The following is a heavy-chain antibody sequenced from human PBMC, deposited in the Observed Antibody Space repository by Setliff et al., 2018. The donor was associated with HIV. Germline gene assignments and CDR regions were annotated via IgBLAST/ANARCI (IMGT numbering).Heavy chain of an antibody. V-gene: IGHV4-31*03. CDR1: GDSISSGAYY. J-gene: IGHJ6*03. Sequence: SETLSLTCTVSGDSISSGAYYWSWIRQHPGKGLEWIGYIYYSGSTYYNPSLKSRVTISIDTSKNQFFLKLSSVTAADTAVYYCARSGYYYYYYYMDVWGKGTTVTVSS. CDR2: IYYSGST. CDR3: ARSGYYYYYYYMDV. D-gene: IGHD6-25*01.